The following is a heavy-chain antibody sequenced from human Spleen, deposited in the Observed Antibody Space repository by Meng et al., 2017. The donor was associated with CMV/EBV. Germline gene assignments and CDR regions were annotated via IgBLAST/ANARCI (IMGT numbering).Heavy chain of an antibody. CDR2: ISSSSSTI. J-gene: IGHJ3*02. V-gene: IGHV3-48*04. CDR1: GFTFSSYS. CDR3: ARDSRSGYLDAFDI. D-gene: IGHD3-22*01. Sequence: GESLKISCAASGFTFSSYSMNWVRQAPGKGLEWVSYISSSSSTIYYADSVKGRFTISRDNAKNSLYLQMNSLRAEDTAVYYCARDSRSGYLDAFDIWGQGTMVTVSS.